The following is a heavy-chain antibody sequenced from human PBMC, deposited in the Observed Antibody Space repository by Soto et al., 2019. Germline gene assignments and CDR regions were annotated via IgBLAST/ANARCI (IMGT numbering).Heavy chain of an antibody. V-gene: IGHV1-69*01. CDR3: ASGSLLEDSSGYYSQGWFDP. J-gene: IGHJ5*02. CDR1: GGTFSSYA. Sequence: QVQLVQSGAEVKKPGSSVKVSCKASGGTFSSYAISWVRQAPGQGLEWMGGIIPIFGTANYAQKFQGRVTITADESTSKAYMELSSLRSEDTAVYYCASGSLLEDSSGYYSQGWFDPWGQGTLVNVSS. D-gene: IGHD3-22*01. CDR2: IIPIFGTA.